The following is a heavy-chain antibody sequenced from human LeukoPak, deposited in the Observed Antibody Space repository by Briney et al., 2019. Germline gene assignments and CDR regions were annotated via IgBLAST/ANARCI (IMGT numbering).Heavy chain of an antibody. CDR3: ARDERLLSFLK. J-gene: IGHJ4*02. D-gene: IGHD3-3*01. V-gene: IGHV3-7*03. Sequence: GGSLRLSCAASGFIFSSYWMSWVRQAPGKGLEWVANIKQDGSEKCYADSVKGRFTISRDNSKNTLYLQMNSLRAEDTAIYYCARDERLLSFLKWGQGTLVTVSS. CDR1: GFIFSSYW. CDR2: IKQDGSEK.